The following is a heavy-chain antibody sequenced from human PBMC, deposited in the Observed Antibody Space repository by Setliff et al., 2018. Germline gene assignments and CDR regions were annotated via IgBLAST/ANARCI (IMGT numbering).Heavy chain of an antibody. CDR3: VRSGKFGMRFWFDQ. Sequence: PSVKVSCKASGGTFNSYAISWMRQAPGQGLDWMGWINPNSGDTHSAQKFQGRVTMTRDTSINTAYMELSSLTSDDTAFYYCVRSGKFGMRFWFDQWGQGTLVTVSS. V-gene: IGHV1-2*02. CDR2: INPNSGDT. D-gene: IGHD1-26*01. J-gene: IGHJ5*02. CDR1: GGTFNSYA.